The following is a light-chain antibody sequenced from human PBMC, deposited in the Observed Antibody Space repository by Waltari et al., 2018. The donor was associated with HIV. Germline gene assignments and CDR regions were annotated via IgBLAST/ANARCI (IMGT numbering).Light chain of an antibody. CDR2: SNN. CDR1: SNNVGNQG. J-gene: IGLJ2*01. CDR3: SAWDSSLSAVV. V-gene: IGLV10-54*04. Sequence: QAGLTQPPSVSKGLRQTATLTCTGNSNNVGNQGAAWLQQHQGHPPKLLSYSNNNRPSGISERFSASRSGNTASLTITGLQPDDEADYYCSAWDSSLSAVVFGGGTKLTVL.